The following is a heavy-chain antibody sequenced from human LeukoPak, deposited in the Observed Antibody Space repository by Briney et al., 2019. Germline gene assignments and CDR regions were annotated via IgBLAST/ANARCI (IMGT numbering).Heavy chain of an antibody. D-gene: IGHD3-10*01. CDR1: GGSISSGYYP. J-gene: IGHJ4*02. V-gene: IGHV4-30-2*01. CDR2: IFHTGHT. Sequence: SETLSLTCAVSGGSISSGYYPWSWIRQPPGKGLEWIGYIFHTGHTSYNPSLKSRVTISVDMSKNQLSLKLSSVTAADTAVYYCARGFYGSGSQFDYWGQGPLVTVSS. CDR3: ARGFYGSGSQFDY.